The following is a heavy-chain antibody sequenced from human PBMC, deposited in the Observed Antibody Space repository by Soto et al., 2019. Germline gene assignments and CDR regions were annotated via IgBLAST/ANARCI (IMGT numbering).Heavy chain of an antibody. CDR1: GFTFSIYA. D-gene: IGHD2-2*01. Sequence: WGSLLLACASSGFTFSIYAMSWVRQAPGKGLEWVSAISGSGGSTYYADSVKGRFTISRDNSKNTPYLQMNSLGAEDTAVYYCAKGVEYQLQSYNWFDPWGQGTLVTVSS. J-gene: IGHJ5*02. V-gene: IGHV3-23*01. CDR3: AKGVEYQLQSYNWFDP. CDR2: ISGSGGST.